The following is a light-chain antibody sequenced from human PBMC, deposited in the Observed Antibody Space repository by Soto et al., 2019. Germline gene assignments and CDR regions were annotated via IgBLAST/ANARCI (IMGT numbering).Light chain of an antibody. CDR2: DAS. CDR1: QNIGTS. V-gene: IGKV3D-11*02. Sequence: GRASLTCKAGQNIGTSLVWSQQKPGQSPRLLIYDASHRATGAPARFSGSGSGTDFTLTISGLQPEHYAVYSCQPRCICHISFGEGTRVEIK. CDR3: QPRCICHIS. J-gene: IGKJ5*01.